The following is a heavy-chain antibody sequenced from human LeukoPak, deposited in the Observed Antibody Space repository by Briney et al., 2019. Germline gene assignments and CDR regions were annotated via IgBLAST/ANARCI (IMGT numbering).Heavy chain of an antibody. Sequence: EASVKVSCKASGYTFTSYGISWVRQAPGQGLEWMGWISAYNGNTNYAQKLQGRVTMTTDTSTSTAYMELSRLRSDDTAVYYCARGRTSYGSGSYFDFDYWGQGTLVTVSS. CDR2: ISAYNGNT. D-gene: IGHD3-10*01. CDR3: ARGRTSYGSGSYFDFDY. V-gene: IGHV1-18*01. J-gene: IGHJ4*02. CDR1: GYTFTSYG.